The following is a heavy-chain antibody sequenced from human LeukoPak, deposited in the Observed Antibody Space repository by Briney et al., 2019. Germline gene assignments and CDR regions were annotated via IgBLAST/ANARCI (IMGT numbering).Heavy chain of an antibody. CDR3: ARRRTSGYGNWFDP. CDR2: IYYSGST. Sequence: SETLSLTCTVSGGSISSSSYYWGWIRQPPGKGLEWIGIIYYSGSTYYNPSLKSRVTISVDTSKNQFSLNLSSVTAADTALYYCARRRTSGYGNWFDPWGQGILVTVSS. V-gene: IGHV4-39*01. D-gene: IGHD5-12*01. J-gene: IGHJ5*02. CDR1: GGSISSSSYY.